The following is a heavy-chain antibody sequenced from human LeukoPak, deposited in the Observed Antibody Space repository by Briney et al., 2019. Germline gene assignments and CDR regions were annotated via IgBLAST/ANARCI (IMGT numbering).Heavy chain of an antibody. D-gene: IGHD3-22*01. J-gene: IGHJ4*02. CDR2: INHSGST. V-gene: IGHV4-34*01. CDR1: GGSFSGYY. CDR3: ARQGYYYDSSGYYVFFDY. Sequence: TSETLSLTCAVYGGSFSGYYWSWIRQPPGKGLEWIGEINHSGSTNYNPSLKSRVTISVDTSKNQFSLKLSSVTAADTAVYYCARQGYYYDSSGYYVFFDYWGQGTLVTVSS.